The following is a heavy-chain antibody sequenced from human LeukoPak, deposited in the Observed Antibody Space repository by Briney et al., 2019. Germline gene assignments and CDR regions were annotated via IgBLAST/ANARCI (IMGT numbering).Heavy chain of an antibody. CDR1: GFTFRTYN. CDR3: ARDPYNGNYGPHYYYYMDV. CDR2: ITTSSTYI. Sequence: AGGSRSLSCAASGFTFRTYNMNGVRQPPGRGLKWVSSITTSSTYIYYADSVKGRFTISRDNAKNSLYLQMNSLRAEDTAIYYCARDPYNGNYGPHYYYYMDVWGKGTTVTISS. D-gene: IGHD1-26*01. J-gene: IGHJ6*03. V-gene: IGHV3-21*06.